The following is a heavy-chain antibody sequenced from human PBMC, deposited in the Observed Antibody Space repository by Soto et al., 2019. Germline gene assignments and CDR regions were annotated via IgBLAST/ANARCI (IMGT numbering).Heavy chain of an antibody. CDR1: GYTFTSYY. V-gene: IGHV1-46*03. J-gene: IGHJ4*02. D-gene: IGHD6-19*01. CDR2: INPSGGST. Sequence: GASVKVSCKASGYTFTSYYMHWVRQAPGQGLEWMGIINPSGGSTSYAQKFQGRVTMTRDTSTSTVYMELSSLRSEDTAVYYCARDPKNYSSGQVRFDYWGQGTLVTVSS. CDR3: ARDPKNYSSGQVRFDY.